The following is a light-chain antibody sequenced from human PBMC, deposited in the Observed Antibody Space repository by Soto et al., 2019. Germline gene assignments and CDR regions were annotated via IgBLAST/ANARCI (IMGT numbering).Light chain of an antibody. CDR2: KAS. J-gene: IGKJ1*01. CDR3: QQYNSYPWT. CDR1: QSISSW. V-gene: IGKV1-5*03. Sequence: DIQMTQSPSTLSASVGDRVTITCRASQSISSWWAWYQQKPGKAPKLLIYKASSLESGVPSRFTGSGSGTEFTLTISSLQPDDFATYYYQQYNSYPWTFGQGTKVEIK.